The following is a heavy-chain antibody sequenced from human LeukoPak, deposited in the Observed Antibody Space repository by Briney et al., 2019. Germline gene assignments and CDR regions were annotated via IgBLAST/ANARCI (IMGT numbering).Heavy chain of an antibody. CDR1: GGSISSYY. CDR2: IYYSGST. V-gene: IGHV4-59*08. CDR3: ARAVLFDY. Sequence: SETLSLTCTVSGGSISSYYWSWIRQSPGKGLEWIGYIYYSGSTNYNPSLKSRVTISVDTSKNQFSLRLNSVTAADTAVYYCARAVLFDYWGQGTLVTVSS. J-gene: IGHJ4*02.